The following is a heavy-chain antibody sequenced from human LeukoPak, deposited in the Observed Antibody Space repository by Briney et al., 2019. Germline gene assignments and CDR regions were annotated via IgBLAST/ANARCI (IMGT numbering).Heavy chain of an antibody. D-gene: IGHD3-22*01. CDR3: ARQVDYYDSSGYLGYYFDY. Sequence: PSETLSLTCTVSGGSISSSSYYWGWIRQPPGKGLEWIGRIYYSGSTYYNPSLKSRVTISVDTSKNQFSLKLSSVTAADTAVYYCARQVDYYDSSGYLGYYFDYWGQGTLVTVSS. CDR2: IYYSGST. CDR1: GGSISSSSYY. J-gene: IGHJ4*02. V-gene: IGHV4-39*01.